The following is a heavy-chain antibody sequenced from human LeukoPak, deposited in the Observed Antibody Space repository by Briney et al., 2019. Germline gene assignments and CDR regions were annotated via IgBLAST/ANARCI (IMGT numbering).Heavy chain of an antibody. V-gene: IGHV4-4*02. Sequence: SETLSLTCAVSGGSISSSNWWSWVRQFPGKGLEWIGEIYHSGSTNYNPSLKSRVTISVDKSKNQFSLRLSSVTAADTAVYYCARVAAVAAHFDYWGQGTLVTVSS. CDR1: GGSISSSNW. CDR3: ARVAAVAAHFDY. J-gene: IGHJ4*02. CDR2: IYHSGST. D-gene: IGHD6-19*01.